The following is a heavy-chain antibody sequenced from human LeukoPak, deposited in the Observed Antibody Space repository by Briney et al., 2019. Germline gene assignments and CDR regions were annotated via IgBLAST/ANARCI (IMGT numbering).Heavy chain of an antibody. D-gene: IGHD2-15*01. J-gene: IGHJ6*03. V-gene: IGHV1-18*01. CDR3: ARVPQWSLYYYYMDV. CDR1: GYTFTSYG. Sequence: ASVKVSCKASGYTFTSYGISWVRQAPGQGLEWMGWISAYNGNTNYAQKFQGRVTMTRNTSISTAYMELSSLRSEDTAVYYCARVPQWSLYYYYMDVWGKGTTVTISS. CDR2: ISAYNGNT.